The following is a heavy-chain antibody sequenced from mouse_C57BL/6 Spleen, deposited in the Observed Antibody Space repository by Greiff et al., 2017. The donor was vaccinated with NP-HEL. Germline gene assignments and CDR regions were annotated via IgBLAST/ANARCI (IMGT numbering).Heavy chain of an antibody. CDR1: GYTFTDYN. CDR3: AREGAAKKYFDV. J-gene: IGHJ1*03. D-gene: IGHD3-3*01. CDR2: INPNNGGT. Sequence: SGPELVKPGASVKIPCKASGYTFTDYNMDWVKQSHGKSLEWIGDINPNNGGTIYNQKFKGKATLTVDKSSSTAYMELRSLTSEDTAVYYCAREGAAKKYFDVWGTGTTVTVSS. V-gene: IGHV1-18*01.